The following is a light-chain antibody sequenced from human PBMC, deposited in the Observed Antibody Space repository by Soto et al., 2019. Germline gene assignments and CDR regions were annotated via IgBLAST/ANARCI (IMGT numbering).Light chain of an antibody. J-gene: IGKJ3*01. Sequence: DIQMTQSPSSLSASVGDRVTITCRASQTISNYLNWYQQKPGKAPKLLIYAASSLQSGVPSRFRGSGSGTDFTLTISSLQPEDFATYYCQQSYSNPFTFGPGTKVDIK. CDR1: QTISNY. CDR3: QQSYSNPFT. CDR2: AAS. V-gene: IGKV1-39*01.